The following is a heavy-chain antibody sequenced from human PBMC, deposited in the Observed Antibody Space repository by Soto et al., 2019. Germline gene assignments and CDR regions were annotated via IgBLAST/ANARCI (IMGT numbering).Heavy chain of an antibody. CDR3: ARGKGGTAMVYYYYYGMDV. V-gene: IGHV4-34*01. CDR2: INHSGST. D-gene: IGHD5-18*01. CDR1: GGSFSGYY. Sequence: RSLTCAVYGGSFSGYYWSWIRQPPGKGLEWIGEINHSGSTNYNPSLKSRVTISVDTSKNQFSLKLSSVTAADTAVYYCARGKGGTAMVYYYYYGMDVWGQGTTVTVSS. J-gene: IGHJ6*02.